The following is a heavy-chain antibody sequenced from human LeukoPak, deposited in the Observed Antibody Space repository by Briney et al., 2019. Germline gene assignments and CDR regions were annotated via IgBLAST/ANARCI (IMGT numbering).Heavy chain of an antibody. J-gene: IGHJ4*01. Sequence: ASVKVSCKASGYTFTSYGISWVRQAPGQGLEWMGWISAYNGNTNYAQKLQGRVTMTTDTSTSTAYMELRSLRSDDTAVYYCARDEGRFHSSSPEDYWGQEPWSPSPQ. D-gene: IGHD6-13*01. CDR1: GYTFTSYG. CDR2: ISAYNGNT. CDR3: ARDEGRFHSSSPEDY. V-gene: IGHV1-18*01.